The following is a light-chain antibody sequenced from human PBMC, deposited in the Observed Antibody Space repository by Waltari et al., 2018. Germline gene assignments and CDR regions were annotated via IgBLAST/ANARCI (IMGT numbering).Light chain of an antibody. J-gene: IGLJ3*02. CDR3: QAWDSRGV. Sequence: SSELTQPPSAAVSPGQRANTPCPGDKLGDRYVSWYQQKPGQSPILIIYQDTKRPSGIPERFSGSNSGNTATLTIGGTQTMDEADYYCQAWDSRGVFGGGTKLTVL. CDR1: KLGDRY. CDR2: QDT. V-gene: IGLV3-1*01.